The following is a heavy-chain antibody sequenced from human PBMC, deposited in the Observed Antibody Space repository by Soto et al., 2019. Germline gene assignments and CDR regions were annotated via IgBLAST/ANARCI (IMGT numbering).Heavy chain of an antibody. V-gene: IGHV4-61*01. CDR3: ARDLWLTRFDYYGMDV. CDR2: IYYSGST. D-gene: IGHD3-10*01. CDR1: GGSVSSGSYY. Sequence: SETLSLTCTVSGGSVSSGSYYWSWIRQPPGKGLEWIGYIYYSGSTNYNPSLKSRVTISVDTSKNQFSLKLSSVTAADTAVYYCARDLWLTRFDYYGMDVWGQGTTVTVSS. J-gene: IGHJ6*02.